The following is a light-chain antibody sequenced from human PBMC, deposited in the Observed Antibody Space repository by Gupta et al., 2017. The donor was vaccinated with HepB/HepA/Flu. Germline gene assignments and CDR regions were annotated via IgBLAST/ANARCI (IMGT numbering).Light chain of an antibody. CDR1: SSNIGGSY. V-gene: IGLV1-47*01. J-gene: IGLJ3*02. CDR3: ATWDDSLSSCL. CDR2: RDD. Sequence: QSVVTQPPSASGTPGQRVTISCSGSSSNIGGSYVYWYQQFPGTAPKLLTSRDDQRPSGVPDRFSGSKSGTSASLAISGLRSEDEADYYCATWDDSLSSCLFGGGTRVTVL.